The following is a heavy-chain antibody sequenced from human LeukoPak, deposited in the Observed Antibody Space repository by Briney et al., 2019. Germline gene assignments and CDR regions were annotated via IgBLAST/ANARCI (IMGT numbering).Heavy chain of an antibody. D-gene: IGHD3-3*01. CDR1: GFTFSSYN. Sequence: GGSLRLSCAASGFTFSSYNMNWVRQAPGKGLEWVSSISSSSSYIYYADSVKGRFTISRDDAKNSLYLQMNSLRAEDTAVYYCARGLRFSYGMDVWGQGTTVTVSS. V-gene: IGHV3-21*01. CDR3: ARGLRFSYGMDV. CDR2: ISSSSSYI. J-gene: IGHJ6*02.